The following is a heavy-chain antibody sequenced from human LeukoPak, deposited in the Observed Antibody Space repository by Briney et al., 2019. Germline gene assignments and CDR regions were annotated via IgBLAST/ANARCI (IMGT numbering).Heavy chain of an antibody. V-gene: IGHV4-4*02. CDR2: IYHSGRT. J-gene: IGHJ4*02. CDR3: ARHQGTYYYGDFDY. CDR1: GGSISSVKW. Sequence: SETLSLTCAVSGGSISSVKWWSWVRQPPGKGLEWIGEIYHSGRTNYNPSLKSRVTISVDTSKNQFSLGLSSVTAADTAVYYCARHQGTYYYGDFDYWGQGTLATVSS. D-gene: IGHD3-22*01.